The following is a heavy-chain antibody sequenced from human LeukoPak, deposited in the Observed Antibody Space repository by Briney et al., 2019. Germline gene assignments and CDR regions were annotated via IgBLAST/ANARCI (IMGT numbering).Heavy chain of an antibody. Sequence: SQTLSHTCAISGDSVSSNSAVWNWIRQSPSRGLEWLGRTYYKSKWSNNYAVSVKSRITINPDTSENQFSLQLNSVTPEDTAVYYCARGDQAFDYWGQGILVTVSS. CDR1: GDSVSSNSAV. V-gene: IGHV6-1*01. J-gene: IGHJ4*02. CDR2: TYYKSKWSN. D-gene: IGHD2-2*01. CDR3: ARGDQAFDY.